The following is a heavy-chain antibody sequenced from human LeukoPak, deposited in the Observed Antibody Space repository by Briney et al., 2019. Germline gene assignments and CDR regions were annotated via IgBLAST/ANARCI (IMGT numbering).Heavy chain of an antibody. D-gene: IGHD3-10*01. CDR1: GYTFTGYY. V-gene: IGHV1-2*02. J-gene: IGHJ6*02. Sequence: ASVKVSCKASGYTFTGYYMHWVRQAPGQGLEWMGWINPNRGGTNYAQKFQGRVTMTRDTSISTAYMELSRLRSDDTAVYYCARSMVRGVITSYYYYYGMDVRGQGTTVTVSS. CDR3: ARSMVRGVITSYYYYYGMDV. CDR2: INPNRGGT.